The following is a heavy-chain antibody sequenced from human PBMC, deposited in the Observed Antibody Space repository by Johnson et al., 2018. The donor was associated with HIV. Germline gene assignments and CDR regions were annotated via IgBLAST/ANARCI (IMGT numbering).Heavy chain of an antibody. CDR3: ARDKGSWFDDAFDI. CDR1: GFPFTDHY. D-gene: IGHD6-13*01. Sequence: VPLVESGGGLVKPGGSLRLSCAVSGFPFTDHYMDWVRQAPGKGLEWVGRIRNKANSYTTEYAASVKGRFTILRDDSKNTLYLQMNSLKVEDTAVYYCARDKGSWFDDAFDIWGQGTMVTVSS. CDR2: IRNKANSYTT. J-gene: IGHJ3*02. V-gene: IGHV3-72*01.